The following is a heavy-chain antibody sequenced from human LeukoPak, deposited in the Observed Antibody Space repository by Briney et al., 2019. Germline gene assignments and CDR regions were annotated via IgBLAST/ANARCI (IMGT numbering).Heavy chain of an antibody. CDR1: GYTFTSYG. CDR3: ATHEAGPGMTGGELPFDY. V-gene: IGHV1-18*01. CDR2: ISAYNGNT. Sequence: ASVKVSCKASGYTFTSYGISWVRQAPGQGLEWMGWISAYNGNTNYAQKLQGRVTMTTDTSTSTAYMELRSLRSDDTAVYYCATHEAGPGMTGGELPFDYWGQGTLVTVSS. J-gene: IGHJ4*02. D-gene: IGHD1-26*01.